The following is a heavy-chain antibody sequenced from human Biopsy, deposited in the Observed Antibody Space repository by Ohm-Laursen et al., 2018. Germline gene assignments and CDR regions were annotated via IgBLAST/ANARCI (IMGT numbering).Heavy chain of an antibody. Sequence: PSETLSLTCTVSGGSIGSFFWSWIRQPPGKRLEWIGNIYYSGSTNFNPSLKSRVTISVDTSKNQFSLKLSSVTAADTAVYFCARGSSYDYDFDYWGQGTLVAVSS. D-gene: IGHD5-18*01. CDR2: IYYSGST. CDR1: GGSIGSFF. CDR3: ARGSSYDYDFDY. J-gene: IGHJ4*02. V-gene: IGHV4-59*01.